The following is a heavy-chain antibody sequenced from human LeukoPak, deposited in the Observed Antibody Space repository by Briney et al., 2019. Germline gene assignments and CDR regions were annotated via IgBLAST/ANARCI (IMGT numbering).Heavy chain of an antibody. CDR3: ARGRYYYDSRGLPAYYFDY. CDR2: INHSGST. CDR1: GGSFSGYY. V-gene: IGHV4-34*01. J-gene: IGHJ4*02. Sequence: SETLSLTCAVYGGSFSGYYWSWIRQPPGKGLEWIGEINHSGSTNYNPSLKSRVNLSADTSKNQLSLKLNSVTAADTAVYYCARGRYYYDSRGLPAYYFDYWGQGTLVTVSS. D-gene: IGHD3-22*01.